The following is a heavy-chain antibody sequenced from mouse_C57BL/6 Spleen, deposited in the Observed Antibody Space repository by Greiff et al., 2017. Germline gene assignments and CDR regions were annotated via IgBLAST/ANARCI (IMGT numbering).Heavy chain of an antibody. Sequence: QVQLKQSGPELVKPGASVKISCKASGYAFSSSWMNWVKQRPGKGLEWIGRIYPGDGDTNYNGKFKGKATLTADKSSSTAYMQLSSLTSEDSAVYFCARGSSYGNWYFDVWGTGTTVTVSS. J-gene: IGHJ1*03. D-gene: IGHD1-1*01. CDR1: GYAFSSSW. CDR2: IYPGDGDT. V-gene: IGHV1-82*01. CDR3: ARGSSYGNWYFDV.